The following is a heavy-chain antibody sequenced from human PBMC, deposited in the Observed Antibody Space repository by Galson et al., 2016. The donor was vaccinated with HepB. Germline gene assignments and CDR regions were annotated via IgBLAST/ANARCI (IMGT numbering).Heavy chain of an antibody. V-gene: IGHV3-43*01. CDR1: GFTFDDYT. J-gene: IGHJ6*02. Sequence: SLRLSCAASGFTFDDYTMHWVRQAPGKGLEWVSLISWDGVTTYYADSLRGRSTISRDNSKNSLYLQMNSLTTEDTALYYCAKDKNTAVESFYSGMDVWGQGTTVTVSS. D-gene: IGHD5-18*01. CDR3: AKDKNTAVESFYSGMDV. CDR2: ISWDGVTT.